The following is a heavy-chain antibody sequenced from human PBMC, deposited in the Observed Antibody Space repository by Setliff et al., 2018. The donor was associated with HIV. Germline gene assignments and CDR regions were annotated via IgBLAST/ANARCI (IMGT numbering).Heavy chain of an antibody. J-gene: IGHJ4*02. CDR3: ARSRTEERLFDY. Sequence: ASVKVSCKASGYTFTSYAMHLVRQAPGQRLEWMGWINAGNGNTKYSQKFQGRVTITRDTSASTAYMELSSLRSEDTAVYYCARSRTEERLFDYWGQGTLVTVSS. D-gene: IGHD1-1*01. V-gene: IGHV1-3*01. CDR2: INAGNGNT. CDR1: GYTFTSYA.